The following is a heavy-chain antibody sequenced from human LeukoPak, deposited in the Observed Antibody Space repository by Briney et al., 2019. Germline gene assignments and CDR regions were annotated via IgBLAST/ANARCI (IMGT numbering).Heavy chain of an antibody. D-gene: IGHD2/OR15-2a*01. CDR3: ASLLGSLFR. Sequence: PSETLSLTCAVSGYSISSGYYWGWIRQPPGKGLEWIGSIYHSGSTYYNPSLKSRVTISVDTSKNQFSLKLSSVTAADTAVYYCASLLGSLFRWGQGTLVTVSS. J-gene: IGHJ4*02. V-gene: IGHV4-38-2*01. CDR2: IYHSGST. CDR1: GYSISSGYY.